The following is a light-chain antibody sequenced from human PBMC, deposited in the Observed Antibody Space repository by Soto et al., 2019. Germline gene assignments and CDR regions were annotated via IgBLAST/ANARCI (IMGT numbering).Light chain of an antibody. CDR3: QKSYSAPWT. CDR1: QIISSY. Sequence: DFQITQAPAKLAASVLGRVNRTLLASQIISSYLNWYQHKPGNSPKVLLYGASILQTGVPSRFSGSGSGTDFTLTIRSLQPEDSATYYCQKSYSAPWTFGKGTKVDNK. J-gene: IGKJ1*01. V-gene: IGKV1-39*01. CDR2: GAS.